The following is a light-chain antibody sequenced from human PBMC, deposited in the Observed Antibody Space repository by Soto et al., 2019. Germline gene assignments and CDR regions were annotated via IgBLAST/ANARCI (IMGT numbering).Light chain of an antibody. V-gene: IGKV1-5*01. CDR3: QQYISDSWT. Sequence: DIQMTQSPSTLSASVGARVTITCWASQSVSNWLAWYQQKPGKAPKLLIYDASSLESGVPSRFSGTGSGTEFTLTISSLQPDDFATYYCQQYISDSWTFGQGTKVEIK. J-gene: IGKJ1*01. CDR2: DAS. CDR1: QSVSNW.